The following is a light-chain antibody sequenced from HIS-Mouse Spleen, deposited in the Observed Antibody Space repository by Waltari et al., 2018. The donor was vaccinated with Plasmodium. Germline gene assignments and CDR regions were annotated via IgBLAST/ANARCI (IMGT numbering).Light chain of an antibody. CDR3: QQYNNWSFT. CDR1: QSVSTN. J-gene: IGKJ3*01. CDR2: GAS. V-gene: IGKV3-15*01. Sequence: EIVMTHSPATLSVSPGERATLSCRASQSVSTNLAWYQQKPGQAPRLLIYGASTRATGIPARFSGSGSGTDFTLTISSLQSEDFAVYYCQQYNNWSFTFGPGTKVDIK.